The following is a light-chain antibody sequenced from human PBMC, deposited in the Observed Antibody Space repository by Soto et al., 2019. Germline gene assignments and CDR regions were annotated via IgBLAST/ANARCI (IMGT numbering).Light chain of an antibody. J-gene: IGKJ3*01. V-gene: IGKV3D-20*02. Sequence: EIVLTQSPGTLSLSPGERATLSCRASQSVSSSYLAWHQQKPGQAPRLLIYATSNRATGIPARFSGSGSGTDFTLTISSLEPEDFAVYYCQQRSSWPFTFGPGTKVDIK. CDR1: QSVSSSY. CDR2: ATS. CDR3: QQRSSWPFT.